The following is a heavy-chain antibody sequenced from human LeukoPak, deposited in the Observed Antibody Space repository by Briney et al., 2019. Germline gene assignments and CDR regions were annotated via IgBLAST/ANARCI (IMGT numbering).Heavy chain of an antibody. J-gene: IGHJ4*02. V-gene: IGHV5-51*01. CDR1: GYSFTSYW. D-gene: IGHD3-22*01. Sequence: GESLKISCKGSGYSFTSYWIGWVRQMPGKGLEWMGIIYPGDSDTRYSPSFQGQVTISADKSISTAYLQWSSLKASDTAMYYCARHEYYYDSSGYYLLFDYWGQGTLVTVSS. CDR3: ARHEYYYDSSGYYLLFDY. CDR2: IYPGDSDT.